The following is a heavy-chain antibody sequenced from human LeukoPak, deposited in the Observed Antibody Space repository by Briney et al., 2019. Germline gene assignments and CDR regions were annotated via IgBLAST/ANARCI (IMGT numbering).Heavy chain of an antibody. CDR3: ARDRTSYIGNIYYDASDI. D-gene: IGHD1-26*01. Sequence: GGSLRLSCATSGFTFSGYWMTWVRQAPGKGLEWVANVNKDGNVQNYVDSVKGRFTISRDDGKNSLHLQMNSLRAEDTAVYYCARDRTSYIGNIYYDASDIWGQGTMVTVSS. J-gene: IGHJ3*02. CDR2: VNKDGNVQ. V-gene: IGHV3-7*01. CDR1: GFTFSGYW.